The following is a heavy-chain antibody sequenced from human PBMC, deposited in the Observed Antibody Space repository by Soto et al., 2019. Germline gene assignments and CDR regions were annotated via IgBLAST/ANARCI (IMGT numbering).Heavy chain of an antibody. J-gene: IGHJ1*01. CDR2: ISYDGSNK. D-gene: IGHD1-20*01. Sequence: QVQLVESGGGVVQPGRSLRLSCAASGFTFSSYGMHWVRQAPGKGLEWVAVISYDGSNKYYADSVKGRFTISRDNSKNTLYLQMNSLRAEDTAVYYCAKDRKVNWNPRGDFQHWGQGTLVTVSS. V-gene: IGHV3-30*18. CDR1: GFTFSSYG. CDR3: AKDRKVNWNPRGDFQH.